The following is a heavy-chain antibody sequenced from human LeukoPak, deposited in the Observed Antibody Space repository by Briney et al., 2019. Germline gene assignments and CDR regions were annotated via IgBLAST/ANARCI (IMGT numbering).Heavy chain of an antibody. V-gene: IGHV5-51*01. CDR1: GYTLANYW. CDR2: IYPDDSDT. D-gene: IGHD3-3*01. CDR3: ARGDFWSVSNRYFDY. J-gene: IGHJ4*02. Sequence: GESLKISCQFSGYTLANYWIGWVRQMPGKGLEWMGVIYPDDSDTRYSPSFQGQVTISVDKSIATAYVQWSSLKASVTAIYYCARGDFWSVSNRYFDYWGQGTQVTVSS.